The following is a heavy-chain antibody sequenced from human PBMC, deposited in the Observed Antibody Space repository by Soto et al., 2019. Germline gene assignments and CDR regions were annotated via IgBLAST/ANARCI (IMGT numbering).Heavy chain of an antibody. CDR1: GFTFSSYG. CDR2: IWYDGSNK. CDR3: ARAPVGYYDSSGHMDV. D-gene: IGHD3-22*01. J-gene: IGHJ6*02. Sequence: GSLRLSCAASGFTFSSYGMHWVRQAPGKGLEWVAVIWYDGSNKYYADSVKGRFTISRDNSKNTLYLQMNSLRAEDTAVYYCARAPVGYYDSSGHMDVWGQGTTVTVSS. V-gene: IGHV3-33*01.